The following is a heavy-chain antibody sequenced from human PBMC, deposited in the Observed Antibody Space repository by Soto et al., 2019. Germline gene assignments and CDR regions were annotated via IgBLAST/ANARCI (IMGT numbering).Heavy chain of an antibody. CDR1: GGSIISYY. J-gene: IGHJ4*02. V-gene: IGHV4-59*08. CDR2: IYSSGNT. CDR3: ARQEGYSSIWYSFDY. D-gene: IGHD6-13*01. Sequence: SETLSLTCTVSGGSIISYYWSWIRQPPGKGLEWMGYIYSSGNTNYNPSLKSRITISIDTSKNQFSLKLTSVTAADTAIYYCARQEGYSSIWYSFDYRGQGTLVTVS.